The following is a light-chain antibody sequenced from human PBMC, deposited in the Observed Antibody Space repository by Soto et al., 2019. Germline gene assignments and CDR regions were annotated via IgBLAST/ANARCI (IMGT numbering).Light chain of an antibody. CDR1: QSVTTW. J-gene: IGKJ5*01. V-gene: IGKV1-5*03. CDR3: QQYSNYPLT. Sequence: DIQMTQSPYTLSASVGDRVTITCRASQSVTTWLAWYQQKPGKAPKLLIYKASNLESGLPSRLTGSGSGTEFTLTNSSLQSDDFATYCCQQYSNYPLTFGQGTRLEIK. CDR2: KAS.